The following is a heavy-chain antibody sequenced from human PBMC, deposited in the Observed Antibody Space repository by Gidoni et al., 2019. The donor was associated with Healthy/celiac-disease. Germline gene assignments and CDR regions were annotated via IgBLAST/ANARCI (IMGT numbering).Heavy chain of an antibody. CDR1: GGSISSYY. Sequence: QVQLQESGPGLVKPSETLSLTCTVSGGSISSYYWSWIRQPPGKGLEWIGYIYYSGSTNYNPSLKSRVTISVDTSKNQFSLKLSSVTAADTAVYYCARALPYYYDSSGYYWSWYFDLWGRGTLVTVSS. V-gene: IGHV4-59*01. D-gene: IGHD3-22*01. J-gene: IGHJ2*01. CDR3: ARALPYYYDSSGYYWSWYFDL. CDR2: IYYSGST.